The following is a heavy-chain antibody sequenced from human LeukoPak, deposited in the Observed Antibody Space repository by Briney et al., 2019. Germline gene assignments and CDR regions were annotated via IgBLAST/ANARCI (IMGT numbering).Heavy chain of an antibody. J-gene: IGHJ6*02. CDR3: AKVGGHSDGYYYYYGMDV. V-gene: IGHV3-23*01. CDR1: LFTFTSCA. D-gene: IGHD5-18*01. CDR2: ISGSVGST. Sequence: GSLSLSRAPSLFTFTSCAMSWVRQAPRKGEEWVSAISGSVGSTYSAHSAKGRFTISRDNANITLYLQMNSLRAEDTAVYYCAKVGGHSDGYYYYYGMDVWGQGTTVTVSS.